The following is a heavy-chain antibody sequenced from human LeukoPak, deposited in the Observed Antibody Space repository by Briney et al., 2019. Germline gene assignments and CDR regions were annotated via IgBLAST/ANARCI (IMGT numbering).Heavy chain of an antibody. CDR2: ISWNSGSI. Sequence: GGSLRLSCAASGFTFDDYAVHWVRQAPGKGLEWVSGISWNSGSIGYADSVKGRFTISRDNAKNSLYLQMNSLRAEDTALYYCAKGSITFGGVIVTYFDYWGQGTLVTVSS. J-gene: IGHJ4*02. D-gene: IGHD3-16*02. CDR3: AKGSITFGGVIVTYFDY. CDR1: GFTFDDYA. V-gene: IGHV3-9*01.